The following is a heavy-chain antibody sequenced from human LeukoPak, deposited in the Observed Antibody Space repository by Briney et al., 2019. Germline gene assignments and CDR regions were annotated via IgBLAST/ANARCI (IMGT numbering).Heavy chain of an antibody. CDR3: ARAAIVVVPAAHPFDY. V-gene: IGHV3-21*01. D-gene: IGHD2-2*01. Sequence: ADSVRGRFTLSRDNAKISLYLQMNSLRAEDKAVYYCARAAIVVVPAAHPFDYWGQGTLVTVSS. J-gene: IGHJ4*02.